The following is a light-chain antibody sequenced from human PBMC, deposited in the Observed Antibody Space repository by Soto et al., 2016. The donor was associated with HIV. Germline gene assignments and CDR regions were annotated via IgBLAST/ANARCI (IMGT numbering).Light chain of an antibody. CDR1: QSINNW. CDR3: QQYKTYPLT. CDR2: KAS. Sequence: DIQMTQSPSTLSASVGDRVTITCRASQSINNWLAWYQQEPGKAPNLLIYKASSLESGVPSRFSGSGSGTEFTLTISSLQPDDFATYYCQQYKTYPLTFGGGTKVGIK. J-gene: IGKJ4*01. V-gene: IGKV1-5*03.